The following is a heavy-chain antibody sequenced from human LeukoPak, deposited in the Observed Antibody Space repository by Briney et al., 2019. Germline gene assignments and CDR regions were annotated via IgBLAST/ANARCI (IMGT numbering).Heavy chain of an antibody. CDR1: GFTFSRYA. D-gene: IGHD3-10*01. V-gene: IGHV3-23*01. CDR3: AKRMIRGVNHDAFDL. Sequence: GGPLRLSCAASGFTFSRYAMSWVRQAPGKGLEWVSAVSGSGGSTYYADSVKGLFTISRDNSKNTLYLQMNSLRAEDTAVYYCAKRMIRGVNHDAFDLWGQGTMVTVSS. J-gene: IGHJ3*01. CDR2: VSGSGGST.